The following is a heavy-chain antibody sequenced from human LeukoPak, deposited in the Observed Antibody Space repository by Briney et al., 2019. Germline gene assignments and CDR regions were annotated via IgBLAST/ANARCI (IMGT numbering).Heavy chain of an antibody. CDR2: INQDGTEK. J-gene: IGHJ4*02. V-gene: IGHV3-7*01. CDR1: GFTFTTYC. D-gene: IGHD1-7*01. Sequence: GGSLRLSCAASGFTFTTYCMSWVRQLPGKGLEWVANINQDGTEKYYVDSVKGRFTISRDNAKNSLYLQMNSLRAEDTAVYYCARDGEAYGWNYAFDYWGQGTLVTVSS. CDR3: ARDGEAYGWNYAFDY.